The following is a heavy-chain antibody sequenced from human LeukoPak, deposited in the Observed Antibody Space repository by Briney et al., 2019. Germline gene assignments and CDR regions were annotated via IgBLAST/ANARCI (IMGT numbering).Heavy chain of an antibody. D-gene: IGHD3-10*01. V-gene: IGHV3-23*01. Sequence: PGGSLRLSCAASGFTFSSYAMSWARQAPGKGLEWVSAISGSGGSTYYADSVKGRFTISRDNSKNTLYLQMSSLRAEDTAVYYCARDGEYYYGSGSYYWGQGTLVTISS. CDR3: ARDGEYYYGSGSYY. CDR1: GFTFSSYA. CDR2: ISGSGGST. J-gene: IGHJ4*02.